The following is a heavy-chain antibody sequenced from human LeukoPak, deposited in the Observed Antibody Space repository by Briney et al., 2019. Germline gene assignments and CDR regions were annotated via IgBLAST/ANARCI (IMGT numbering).Heavy chain of an antibody. J-gene: IGHJ4*02. CDR2: ISRSGNTI. CDR1: GFTFSDYY. V-gene: IGHV3-11*01. CDR3: ARPKYSSSWQIFDY. Sequence: GGSLRLACAAAGFTFSDYYMSWIRQAPGKGLGLVSYISRSGNTIYYADSVKGRFTISRDHAKNSLYLQMNSLRAEDTAVYYCARPKYSSSWQIFDYWGQGTLVTASS. D-gene: IGHD6-13*01.